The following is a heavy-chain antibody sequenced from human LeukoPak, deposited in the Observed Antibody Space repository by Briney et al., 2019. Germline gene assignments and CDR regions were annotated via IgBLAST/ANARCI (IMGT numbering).Heavy chain of an antibody. CDR3: ARDNKSSYSYFMDV. Sequence: SVKVSCKASGGTFSSYAINWVRQAPGQGLEWMGGIIPIFGTANYAQKFQSRVTISADESTSKAYMELSSLRSDDTAVYYCARDNKSSYSYFMDVWGKGTTVTVSS. D-gene: IGHD2/OR15-2a*01. V-gene: IGHV1-69*13. J-gene: IGHJ6*03. CDR2: IIPIFGTA. CDR1: GGTFSSYA.